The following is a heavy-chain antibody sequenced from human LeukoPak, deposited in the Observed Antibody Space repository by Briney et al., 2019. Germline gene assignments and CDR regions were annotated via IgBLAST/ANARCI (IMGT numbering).Heavy chain of an antibody. CDR3: AKDTPRIAAAGTFDY. J-gene: IGHJ4*02. CDR2: ISGSGGST. CDR1: GFTFSSYA. D-gene: IGHD6-13*01. Sequence: PGRSLRLSCAASGFTFSSYAMGWVRQAPGKGLEWVSAISGSGGSTYYADSVKGRFTVSRDNSKNTLYLQMNSLRAEDTAVYYCAKDTPRIAAAGTFDYWGQGTLVTVSS. V-gene: IGHV3-23*01.